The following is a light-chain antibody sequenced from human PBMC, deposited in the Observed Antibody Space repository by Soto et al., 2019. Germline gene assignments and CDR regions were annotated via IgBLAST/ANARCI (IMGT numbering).Light chain of an antibody. CDR1: QDISNY. CDR2: DAS. CDR3: QQCDDLPLT. Sequence: DIQMTQSPSSLSASVGDRVTITCQASQDISNYLNWYQQKPGKAPMLLISDASNLETGVPSRFSGCGSGTDYTCTISSLQPEDIVTHFCQQCDDLPLTFGGGTKVEI. V-gene: IGKV1-33*01. J-gene: IGKJ4*01.